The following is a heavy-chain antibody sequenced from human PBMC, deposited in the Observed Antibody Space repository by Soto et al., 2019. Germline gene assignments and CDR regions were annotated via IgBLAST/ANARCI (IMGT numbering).Heavy chain of an antibody. CDR2: ISAYNGNT. CDR3: ARVAAGYYYYMDV. V-gene: IGHV1-18*01. D-gene: IGHD6-13*01. J-gene: IGHJ6*03. CDR1: GYTFTTYG. Sequence: ASVKVSCKASGYTFTTYGISWGRQPPGQGLEWMGWISAYNGNTNYAQKLQGRVTMTTDTSTSTAYMELRSLRSDDTAVYYCARVAAGYYYYMDVWGKGTTVTV.